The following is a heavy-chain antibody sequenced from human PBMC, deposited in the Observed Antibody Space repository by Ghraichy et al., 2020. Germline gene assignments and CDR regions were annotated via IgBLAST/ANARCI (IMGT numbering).Heavy chain of an antibody. J-gene: IGHJ4*02. CDR1: GFTVSSNY. CDR3: ARDPDPDSSGYYDY. Sequence: GESLNISCAASGFTVSSNYMSWVRQAPGKGLEWVSVIYSGGSTYYADSVKGRFTISRDNSKNTLYLQMNSLRAEDTAVYYCARDPDPDSSGYYDYWGQGTLVTVSS. D-gene: IGHD3-22*01. CDR2: IYSGGST. V-gene: IGHV3-66*02.